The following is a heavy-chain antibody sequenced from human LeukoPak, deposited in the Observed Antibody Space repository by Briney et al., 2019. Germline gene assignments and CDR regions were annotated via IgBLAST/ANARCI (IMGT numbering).Heavy chain of an antibody. D-gene: IGHD6-19*01. CDR2: ITNSGGRT. J-gene: IGHJ4*02. Sequence: GGSLRLSCAASGFTFSSYAMSWVRQAPGKRLEWISSITNSGGRTDYADSERGRFIISRDNSKNTLYQQLNRLRAEDTAIYYCAKMILEQWLIIDYWGQGTLVAVSS. CDR1: GFTFSSYA. CDR3: AKMILEQWLIIDY. V-gene: IGHV3-23*01.